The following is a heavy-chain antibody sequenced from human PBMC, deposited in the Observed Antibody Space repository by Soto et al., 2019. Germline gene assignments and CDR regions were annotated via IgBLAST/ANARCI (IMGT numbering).Heavy chain of an antibody. CDR1: GFSLSTRGVG. D-gene: IGHD6-6*01. Sequence: QITLKESGPTLMKPTQTLTLTCTFSGFSLSTRGVGVGWIRQPPGSALAWLALISWDDDRRYSPSLKNGLTLTKDTSKNQVVLTKTNMDPVHTATYYCARDSSPSWGLPTLLYFDHWGQGTLVTVSS. V-gene: IGHV2-5*02. CDR3: ARDSSPSWGLPTLLYFDH. CDR2: ISWDDDR. J-gene: IGHJ4*02.